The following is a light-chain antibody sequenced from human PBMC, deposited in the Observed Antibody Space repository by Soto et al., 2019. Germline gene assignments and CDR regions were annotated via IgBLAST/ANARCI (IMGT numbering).Light chain of an antibody. V-gene: IGKV3-11*01. CDR3: QQRSNWIT. CDR2: DAS. CDR1: QSVNSY. J-gene: IGKJ4*01. Sequence: EIVLTQSPATLSLSPGERATLSCRASQSVNSYLAWYQHKPGQSPMLLIYDASIRSSGITARFSGSGSGTDFTLTISSLEPEDFAVYYCQQRSNWITFGGGTKVEIK.